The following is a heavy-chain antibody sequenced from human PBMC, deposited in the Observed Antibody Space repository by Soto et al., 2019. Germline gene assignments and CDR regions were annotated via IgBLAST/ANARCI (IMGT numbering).Heavy chain of an antibody. J-gene: IGHJ4*02. CDR1: GYNFRHFW. Sequence: GESLKISCQASGYNFRHFWIGWVRQMPGKGLEWMGVIYPRDSDTKYNPSFQGQVTISADECINTAYLQWTSLQASDTAMYYCARQIYDSDTGPNFQYYFDSWGQGTPVTVSS. CDR2: IYPRDSDT. CDR3: ARQIYDSDTGPNFQYYFDS. V-gene: IGHV5-51*01. D-gene: IGHD3-22*01.